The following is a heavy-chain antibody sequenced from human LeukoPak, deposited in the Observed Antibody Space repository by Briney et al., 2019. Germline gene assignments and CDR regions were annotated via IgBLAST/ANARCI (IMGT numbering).Heavy chain of an antibody. CDR1: GVSFSGYY. CDR3: ARGVYCSGGSCYTQVAYYYMDV. D-gene: IGHD2-15*01. V-gene: IGHV4-30-4*08. J-gene: IGHJ6*03. CDR2: IYYSGST. Sequence: MPSETLSLTCAVSGVSFSGYYWSWVRQPPGKGLEWIGYIYYSGSTYYNPSLKSRVTISVDTSKNQFSLTLSSVTAADTAVYYCARGVYCSGGSCYTQVAYYYMDVWGKGTTVTVSS.